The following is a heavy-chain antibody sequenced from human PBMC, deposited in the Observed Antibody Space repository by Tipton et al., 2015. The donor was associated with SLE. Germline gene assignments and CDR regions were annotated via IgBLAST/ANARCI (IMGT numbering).Heavy chain of an antibody. D-gene: IGHD3-22*01. CDR1: GFTFSSYA. Sequence: SLRLSCAASGFTFSSYAMHWVRQAPGKGREWVAVISYDGSNKYYADSVKGRFTISRDNAKNSLYLQMNSLRAEDTAVYYCAKWSSGYPFDYWGQGTLVTVSS. CDR2: ISYDGSNK. V-gene: IGHV3-30*04. J-gene: IGHJ4*02. CDR3: AKWSSGYPFDY.